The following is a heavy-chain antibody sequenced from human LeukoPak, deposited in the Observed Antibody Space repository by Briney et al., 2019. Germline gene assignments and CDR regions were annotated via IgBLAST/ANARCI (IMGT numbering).Heavy chain of an antibody. CDR3: ASPGDHYYYGMDV. D-gene: IGHD7-27*01. J-gene: IGHJ6*02. Sequence: GASVKVSCKASGYTFTGYYMHWVRQAPGQGPEWMGWINPNSGGTNYAQKFQGRVTMTRDTSISTAYMELSRLRSDDMAVYYCASPGDHYYYGMDVWGQGTTVTVSS. CDR1: GYTFTGYY. V-gene: IGHV1-2*02. CDR2: INPNSGGT.